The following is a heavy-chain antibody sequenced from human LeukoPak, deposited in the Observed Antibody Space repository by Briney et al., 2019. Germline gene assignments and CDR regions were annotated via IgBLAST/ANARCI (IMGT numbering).Heavy chain of an antibody. CDR1: GFTFSSYV. V-gene: IGHV3-64D*09. CDR2: ISSNGDRT. CDR3: VKVGCSGGTCYWAYFQH. D-gene: IGHD2-15*01. J-gene: IGHJ1*01. Sequence: QPGGSLRLSCSASGFTFSSYVMHWVRQAPGKGLEYVSGISSNGDRTYYADSVKGGFIISRDNSKNTLYLQMSSLRAEDTAVYYCVKVGCSGGTCYWAYFQHWGQGTLVNVSS.